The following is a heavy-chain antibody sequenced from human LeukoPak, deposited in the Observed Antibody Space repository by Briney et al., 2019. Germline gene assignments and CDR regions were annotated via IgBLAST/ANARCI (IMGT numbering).Heavy chain of an antibody. V-gene: IGHV1-69*05. CDR2: IIPIFGTA. D-gene: IGHD3-22*01. CDR1: GGTFSSYA. J-gene: IGHJ3*02. CDR3: ARSPYDSSGYYPLFYAFHI. Sequence: SVKVSCKASGGTFSSYAISWVRQAPGQGLEWMGGIIPIFGTANYAQKFQGRVTITTDESTSTAYMELSSLRSEDTAVYYCARSPYDSSGYYPLFYAFHIWGQGTMVTVSS.